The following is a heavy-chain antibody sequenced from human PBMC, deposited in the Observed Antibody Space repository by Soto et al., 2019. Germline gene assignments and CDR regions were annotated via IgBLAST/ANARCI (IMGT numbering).Heavy chain of an antibody. CDR1: GFTFSSYG. V-gene: IGHV3-30*18. D-gene: IGHD5-18*01. CDR2: ISYDGSNK. J-gene: IGHJ6*02. CDR3: AKDGDTAMVSAHYGMGV. Sequence: GESLKISCAASGFTFSSYGMHWVRQAPGKGLEWVAVISYDGSNKYYADSVKGRFTISRDNSKNTLYLQMNSLRAEDTAVYYCAKDGDTAMVSAHYGMGVWGQGTTVTVSS.